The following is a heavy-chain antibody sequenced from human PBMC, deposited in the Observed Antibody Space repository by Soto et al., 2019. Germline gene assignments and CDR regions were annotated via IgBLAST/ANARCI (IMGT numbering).Heavy chain of an antibody. CDR3: ARDLSRGYDGGGYFDY. Sequence: QVQLVQSGAEVKKPGSSVKVSCKASGGTFSSYTISWVRQAPGQGLEWMGRIIPILGIANYAQKFQGRVTITADKSTSTAYMELSSLRSEDTAVYYCARDLSRGYDGGGYFDYWGQGTLVTVSS. J-gene: IGHJ4*02. CDR2: IIPILGIA. D-gene: IGHD5-12*01. CDR1: GGTFSSYT. V-gene: IGHV1-69*08.